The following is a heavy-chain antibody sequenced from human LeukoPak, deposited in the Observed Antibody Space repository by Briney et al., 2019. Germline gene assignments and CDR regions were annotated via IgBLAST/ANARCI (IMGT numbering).Heavy chain of an antibody. CDR1: GGSIGTTSYY. V-gene: IGHV4-39*07. CDR2: IYYSGST. Sequence: SETLSLTCTVSGGSIGTTSYYWGWIRQPPGKGLECIGNIYYSGSTYYNPSLKSRVTISVDTSKNQFSLKLSSVTAADTAVYYCASSFGESYNDAFDIWGQGTMVTVSS. D-gene: IGHD3-10*01. J-gene: IGHJ3*02. CDR3: ASSFGESYNDAFDI.